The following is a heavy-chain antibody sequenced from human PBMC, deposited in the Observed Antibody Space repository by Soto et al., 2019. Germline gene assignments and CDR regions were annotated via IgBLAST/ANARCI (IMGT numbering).Heavy chain of an antibody. CDR3: ARVDFGGNSYYFDY. Sequence: WSLRLSCVASGFTFSDYGIHWVRQAPDKGLEWVAVVWFDGSIQYYGDSVKGRFTISRDNSNNTVDLQMNNLRAEDTAVYYCARVDFGGNSYYFDYWGQGTPVTVSS. D-gene: IGHD1-7*01. CDR2: VWFDGSIQ. CDR1: GFTFSDYG. J-gene: IGHJ4*02. V-gene: IGHV3-33*01.